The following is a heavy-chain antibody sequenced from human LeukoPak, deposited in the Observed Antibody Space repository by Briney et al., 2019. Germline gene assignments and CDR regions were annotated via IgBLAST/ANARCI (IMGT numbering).Heavy chain of an antibody. Sequence: SETLSLTCTVSGGSISSYYWSWIRQPPGKGLEWIGYINYSGSTNYNPSLKSRVTISVDTSKNQFSLKLSSVTAADTAVYYCARGPTATSLYYFDYWGQGTLVTVSS. CDR3: ARGPTATSLYYFDY. CDR1: GGSISSYY. CDR2: INYSGST. J-gene: IGHJ4*02. V-gene: IGHV4-59*01. D-gene: IGHD4-17*01.